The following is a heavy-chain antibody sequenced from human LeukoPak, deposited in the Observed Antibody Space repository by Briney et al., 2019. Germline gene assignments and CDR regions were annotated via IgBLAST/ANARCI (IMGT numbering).Heavy chain of an antibody. CDR3: ARSYYGSGSYYADY. CDR1: GGSISSGGYS. D-gene: IGHD3-10*01. J-gene: IGHJ4*02. V-gene: IGHV4-30-2*01. Sequence: SETLSLTCAVSGGSISSGGYSWSWIQQPPGKGLEWIGYIYHSGSTYYNPSLKSRVTISVDRSKNQFSLKLSSVTAADTAVYYCARSYYGSGSYYADYWGQGTLVTVSS. CDR2: IYHSGST.